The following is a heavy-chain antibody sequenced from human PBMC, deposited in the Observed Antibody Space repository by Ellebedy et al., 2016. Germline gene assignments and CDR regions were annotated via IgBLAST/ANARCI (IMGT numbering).Heavy chain of an antibody. CDR3: ARGWNPYYFDY. CDR1: GGSISSYY. CDR2: IYYSGST. V-gene: IGHV4-59*01. Sequence: SETLSLTCTVSGGSISSYYWSWIRQPPGKGLEWIGYIYYSGSTNYNPSLKSRVTISVDTSKNQFSLKLSSVTAAGTAVYYCARGWNPYYFDYWGQGTLVTVSS. J-gene: IGHJ4*02. D-gene: IGHD1-1*01.